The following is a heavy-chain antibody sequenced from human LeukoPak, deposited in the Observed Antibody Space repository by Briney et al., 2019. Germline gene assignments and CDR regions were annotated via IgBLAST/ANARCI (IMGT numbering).Heavy chain of an antibody. CDR3: ARRFDSSGRNYYYYMDV. CDR1: GYTFTSYG. Sequence: ASVKVSCKASGYTFTSYGISWVRQAPGQGLEWMGWISAYNGNTNYAQKLQGRVTITTDTSTSTAYMELRSLRSDDTAVYYCARRFDSSGRNYYYYMDVWGKGTTVTVSS. V-gene: IGHV1-18*01. J-gene: IGHJ6*03. CDR2: ISAYNGNT. D-gene: IGHD3-22*01.